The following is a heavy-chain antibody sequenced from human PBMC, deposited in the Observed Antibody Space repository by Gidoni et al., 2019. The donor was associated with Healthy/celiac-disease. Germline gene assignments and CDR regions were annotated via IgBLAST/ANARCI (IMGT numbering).Heavy chain of an antibody. J-gene: IGHJ4*02. Sequence: EVQLVESGGGLVQPGGSLKLSCAASGFPFSGSAMHWVRQASGNGLEWVGRIRSKANSYATAYAASVKGRFTISRDDSKNTAYLQMNSLKTEDTAVYYCTPSGAAAATGYWGQGTLVTVSS. CDR1: GFPFSGSA. CDR3: TPSGAAAATGY. V-gene: IGHV3-73*02. D-gene: IGHD6-13*01. CDR2: IRSKANSYAT.